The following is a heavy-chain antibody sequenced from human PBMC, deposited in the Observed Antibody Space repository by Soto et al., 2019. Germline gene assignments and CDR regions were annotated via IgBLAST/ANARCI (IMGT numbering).Heavy chain of an antibody. J-gene: IGHJ6*02. CDR3: TRSHMVRGVYYYYGMDV. D-gene: IGHD3-10*01. V-gene: IGHV3-15*07. Sequence: GGSLRLSCAASGFTFSNAWMNWVRQAPGKGLEWVGRIKSKTDGGTTDYAAPVKGRFTISRDDSKNTLYLQMNSLKTEDTAVYYCTRSHMVRGVYYYYGMDVWGQGTTVTVSS. CDR2: IKSKTDGGTT. CDR1: GFTFSNAW.